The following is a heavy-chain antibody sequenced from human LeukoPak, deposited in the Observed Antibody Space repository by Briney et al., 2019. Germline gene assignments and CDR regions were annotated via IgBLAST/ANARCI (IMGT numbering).Heavy chain of an antibody. CDR3: ARRFRSDAFDI. CDR1: GGSFSGYY. CDR2: INHSGST. V-gene: IGHV4-34*01. J-gene: IGHJ3*02. Sequence: PSETLSLTCAVYGGSFSGYYWSWIRQPPGKGLEWIGEINHSGSTNYNPSLKSRVTISVDTSKNQFSLKLSSVTAADTAVYYCARRFRSDAFDIWGQGTMVTVSS. D-gene: IGHD3-3*01.